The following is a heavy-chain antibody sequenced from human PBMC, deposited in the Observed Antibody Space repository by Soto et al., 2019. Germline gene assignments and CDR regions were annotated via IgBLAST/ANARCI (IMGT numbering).Heavy chain of an antibody. V-gene: IGHV3-23*01. CDR3: AKGDRDYSNYVPFDP. CDR2: ISGSGAYT. Sequence: GGSLRLSCAASGFTFSSYAMTWVRQTPGKGLEWVSAISGSGAYTYYADSVKGRFTISRDNSKNTLYLQMNSLRAEDTAVYHCAKGDRDYSNYVPFDPWGQGTLVTVSS. CDR1: GFTFSSYA. J-gene: IGHJ5*02. D-gene: IGHD4-4*01.